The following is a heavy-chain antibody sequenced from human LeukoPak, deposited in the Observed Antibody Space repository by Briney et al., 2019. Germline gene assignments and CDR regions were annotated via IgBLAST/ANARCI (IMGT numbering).Heavy chain of an antibody. D-gene: IGHD5-12*01. CDR3: ARPLAGYSGYDLDY. Sequence: ASVKVSCKASGYTFTGYYMHWVRQAPGQGLEWMGWMNPNSGNTGYAQNFQGRVTMTRSTSISTAYMELSSLRSEDTAVYYCARPLAGYSGYDLDYWGQGTLVTVSS. J-gene: IGHJ4*02. CDR1: GYTFTGYY. CDR2: MNPNSGNT. V-gene: IGHV1-8*02.